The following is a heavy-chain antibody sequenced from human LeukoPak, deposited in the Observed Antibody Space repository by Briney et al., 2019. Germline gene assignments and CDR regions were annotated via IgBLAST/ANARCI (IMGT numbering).Heavy chain of an antibody. D-gene: IGHD3-9*01. Sequence: PSETLSLTCTVSGGSLSHSLTSYWGWIRQPPGKGLEWIGSMNYGRTSHYNPSLKSRVTISVDTSKNQFSLKLSSVPAADTAVYYCARPNTYYDILTGYQNNYFDYWDQGTLVTVSS. CDR2: MNYGRTS. V-gene: IGHV4-39*01. J-gene: IGHJ4*02. CDR3: ARPNTYYDILTGYQNNYFDY. CDR1: GGSLSHSLTSY.